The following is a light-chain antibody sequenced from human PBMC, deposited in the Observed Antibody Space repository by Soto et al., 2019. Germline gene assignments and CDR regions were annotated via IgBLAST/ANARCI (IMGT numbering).Light chain of an antibody. V-gene: IGLV2-14*01. CDR1: SSDVGAYDY. CDR2: EVS. Sequence: QSALTQPASVSGSPGQSITISSTGTSSDVGAYDYVSWYQQHPGKAPKLIIFEVSYRPSGASYRFSGSKSGNTASLTISGLQAEDEADYFCTSYIVSTSTYVFGTGTKVTVL. J-gene: IGLJ1*01. CDR3: TSYIVSTSTYV.